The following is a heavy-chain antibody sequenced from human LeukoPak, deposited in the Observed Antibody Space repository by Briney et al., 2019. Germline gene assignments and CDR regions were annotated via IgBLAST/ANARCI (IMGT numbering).Heavy chain of an antibody. Sequence: PGGSLRLSCAASGFTFISYSMNWVRLAPGKGLECVLYVSNGGSTIYYAYSVKARFTISRARAKNSLYLQMNSLRAEDSAVYYCARVGRGDVYNFWGQGTLVTVSS. V-gene: IGHV3-48*01. CDR3: ARVGRGDVYNF. J-gene: IGHJ4*02. CDR1: GFTFISYS. CDR2: VSNGGSTI. D-gene: IGHD5-24*01.